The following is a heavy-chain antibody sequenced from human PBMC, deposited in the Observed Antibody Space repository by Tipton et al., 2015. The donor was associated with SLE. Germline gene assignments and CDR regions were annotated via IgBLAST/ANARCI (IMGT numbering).Heavy chain of an antibody. CDR2: INPKGGVT. V-gene: IGHV1-2*02. J-gene: IGHJ4*02. Sequence: QSGAEVKKPGASVKVSCKASGYSFFDYYLHWVRQAPGQGLEWMGWINPKGGVTNYAEKFKDRVTVTRDTSTSTAYMELRSLRSDDTAIYYCARVRVDTAMGVFDFWGQGTLVTVSS. CDR3: ARVRVDTAMGVFDF. D-gene: IGHD5-18*01. CDR1: GYSFFDYY.